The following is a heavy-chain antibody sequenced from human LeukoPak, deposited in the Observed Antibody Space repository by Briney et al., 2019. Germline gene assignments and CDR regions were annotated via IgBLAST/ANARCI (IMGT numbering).Heavy chain of an antibody. J-gene: IGHJ4*02. CDR2: IYYSGST. V-gene: IGHV4-59*01. CDR3: ARGADSSGYYSIFYFDY. Sequence: SETLSLTCTVSGVSISSYYWNWVRQPPGKGLEWVGYIYYSGSTNYNPSLKSRVTISVDTSKNQFSLKLSSVTAADTAVYYCARGADSSGYYSIFYFDYWGQGTLVTVSS. D-gene: IGHD3-22*01. CDR1: GVSISSYY.